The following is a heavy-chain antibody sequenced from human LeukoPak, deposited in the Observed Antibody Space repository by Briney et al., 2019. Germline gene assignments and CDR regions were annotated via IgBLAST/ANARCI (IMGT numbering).Heavy chain of an antibody. CDR2: IYSGGST. CDR3: ARDFTAAADTD. V-gene: IGHV3-66*02. CDR1: GFTVSSNY. Sequence: GGSLRLSXAASGFTVSSNYMSWVRQAPGKGLEWVSVIYSGGSTYYADSVKGRFTISRDNSKNTLYLQMNSLRAEDTAVYYCARDFTAAADTDWGQGTLVTVSS. J-gene: IGHJ4*02. D-gene: IGHD6-13*01.